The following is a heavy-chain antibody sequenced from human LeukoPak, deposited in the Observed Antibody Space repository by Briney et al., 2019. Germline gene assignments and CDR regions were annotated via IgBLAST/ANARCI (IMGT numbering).Heavy chain of an antibody. V-gene: IGHV1-46*01. CDR3: ARGYSYGYSEDY. CDR1: GYTFTSYY. Sequence: GASVKVSCKASGYTFTSYYLHWVRQAPVQGLEWMGIINPSGGSTNYAQKFQGRVTITADKSTSTAYMELSSLRSEDTAVYYCARGYSYGYSEDYWGQGTLVTVSS. J-gene: IGHJ4*02. D-gene: IGHD5-18*01. CDR2: INPSGGST.